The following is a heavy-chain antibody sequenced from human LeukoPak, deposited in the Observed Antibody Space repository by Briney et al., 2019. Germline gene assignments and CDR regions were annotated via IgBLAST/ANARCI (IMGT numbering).Heavy chain of an antibody. J-gene: IGHJ3*02. CDR1: GFTFTSYA. Sequence: PGGSLRLSCSASGFTFTSYAMYWVRQAPGKGLEYVSAISSHGGSTDYADSAKGRFTISRDNSKNTLFLQMSSLRSEDTALYYCVKDAFLWFGELGGPFDIWGQGSMVTVSS. CDR2: ISSHGGST. V-gene: IGHV3-64D*06. CDR3: VKDAFLWFGELGGPFDI. D-gene: IGHD3-10*01.